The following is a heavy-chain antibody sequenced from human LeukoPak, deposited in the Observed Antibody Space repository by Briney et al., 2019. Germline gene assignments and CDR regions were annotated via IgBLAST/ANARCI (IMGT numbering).Heavy chain of an antibody. CDR2: ISYDGSNK. CDR1: GFTFSSYA. Sequence: GRSLRLSCAASGFTFSSYAMHWVRQAPGKGLEWVAVISYDGSNKYYADSVKGRFTISRDNSKNTLYLQMNSLRAEDTAVYYCARDEPWLGSYYCYGMDVWGQGTTVTVSS. D-gene: IGHD6-19*01. J-gene: IGHJ6*02. V-gene: IGHV3-30-3*01. CDR3: ARDEPWLGSYYCYGMDV.